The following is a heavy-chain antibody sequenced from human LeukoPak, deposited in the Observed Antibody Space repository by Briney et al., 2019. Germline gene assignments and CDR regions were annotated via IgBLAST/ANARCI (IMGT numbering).Heavy chain of an antibody. CDR1: GFTFSSYG. V-gene: IGHV3-30*18. Sequence: PGRSLRLSCAASGFTFSSYGMHWVRQAPGKGLERVAVISYDGSNKYYADSVKGRFTISRDNSKNTLYLQMNSLRAEDTAVYYCAKDSPTKYYFDYWGQGTLVTVSS. CDR2: ISYDGSNK. J-gene: IGHJ4*02. CDR3: AKDSPTKYYFDY.